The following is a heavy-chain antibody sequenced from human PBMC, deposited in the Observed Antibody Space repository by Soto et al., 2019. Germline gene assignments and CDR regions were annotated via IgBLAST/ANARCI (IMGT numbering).Heavy chain of an antibody. D-gene: IGHD2-15*01. CDR1: GFTFSSYW. V-gene: IGHV3-7*01. J-gene: IGHJ4*02. CDR2: IKEDGSEK. CDR3: AREGSWSGPSFAYE. Sequence: GGSLRLSCAVSGFTFSSYWMSWVRQAPGKGLEWVANIKEDGSEKYYVDSVKGRFTISRDNAKNSLYLQMNSLRAEDTAVYYCAREGSWSGPSFAYEWGQGALVTVSS.